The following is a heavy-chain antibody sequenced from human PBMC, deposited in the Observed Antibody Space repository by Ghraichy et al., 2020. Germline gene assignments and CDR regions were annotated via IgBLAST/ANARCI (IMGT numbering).Heavy chain of an antibody. D-gene: IGHD1-26*01. CDR3: TSRGISVRAEWGSLDY. V-gene: IGHV3-23*01. CDR1: GFTFSSHA. CDR2: IGGSGAQT. Sequence: GGSLRLSCAASGFTFSSHAMTWVRQPSGKGLEWVAAIGGSGAQTFYADSVRGRFTISRDNSKDTLYVHMNNLRAEDTAVYYCTSRGISVRAEWGSLDYWGQGTLVTVSS. J-gene: IGHJ4*02.